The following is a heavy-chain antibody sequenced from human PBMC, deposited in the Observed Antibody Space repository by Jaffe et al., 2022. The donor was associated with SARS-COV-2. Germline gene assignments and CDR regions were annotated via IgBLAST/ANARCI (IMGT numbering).Heavy chain of an antibody. V-gene: IGHV3-74*01. D-gene: IGHD1-26*01. CDR1: GFTFSSYW. CDR3: ARGGYIVGATVYYYYGMDV. CDR2: INSDGSST. Sequence: EVQLVESGGGLVQPGGSLRLSCAASGFTFSSYWMHWVRQAPGKGLVWVSRINSDGSSTSYADSVKGRFTISRDNAKNTLYLQMNSLRAEDTAVYYCARGGYIVGATVYYYYGMDVWGQGTTVTVSS. J-gene: IGHJ6*02.